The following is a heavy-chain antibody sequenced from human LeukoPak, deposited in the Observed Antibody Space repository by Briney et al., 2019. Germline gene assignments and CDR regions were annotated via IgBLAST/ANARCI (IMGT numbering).Heavy chain of an antibody. D-gene: IGHD1-26*01. CDR1: GFTFSTYW. Sequence: GGSLRLSCAASGFTFSTYWMSWVRQAPGKGLEWVANIKEDGSEKYYVDSVKGRFTISRDNAKNSLYLQMNSLRAEDTAVYYCARDLIVGANHDAFDIWGQGTMVTVSS. CDR3: ARDLIVGANHDAFDI. CDR2: IKEDGSEK. V-gene: IGHV3-7*05. J-gene: IGHJ3*02.